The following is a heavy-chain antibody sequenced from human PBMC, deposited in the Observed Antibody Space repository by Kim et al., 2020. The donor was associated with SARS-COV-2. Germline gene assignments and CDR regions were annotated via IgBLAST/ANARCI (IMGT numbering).Heavy chain of an antibody. CDR2: ISNDGIK. V-gene: IGHV3-30*04. Sequence: GGSLRLSCAASGFTFSSYAMHWVRQAPGKGLEWVAVISNDGIKYYADSVQGRFTISRDNSKNTLYLQMNSLRAEDTAVYYCARDRRRSSTWSSYYYGVDVWGQGTTVTVSS. CDR3: ARDRRRSSTWSSYYYGVDV. D-gene: IGHD6-13*01. CDR1: GFTFSSYA. J-gene: IGHJ6*02.